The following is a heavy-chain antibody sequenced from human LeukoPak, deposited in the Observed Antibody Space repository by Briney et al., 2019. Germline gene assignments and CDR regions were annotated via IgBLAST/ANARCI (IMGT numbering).Heavy chain of an antibody. CDR3: AGKAVAGPYFDY. V-gene: IGHV4-34*01. CDR2: INHRGST. J-gene: IGHJ4*02. Sequence: PSETLSLTCAVYGGSFSGYYWSWIRQPPGKGLEWIGEINHRGSTNYNPSLKGRVSISVDTSKNQFSLKLTSVTAADTAVYYCAGKAVAGPYFDYWGQGTLVTVSS. D-gene: IGHD6-19*01. CDR1: GGSFSGYY.